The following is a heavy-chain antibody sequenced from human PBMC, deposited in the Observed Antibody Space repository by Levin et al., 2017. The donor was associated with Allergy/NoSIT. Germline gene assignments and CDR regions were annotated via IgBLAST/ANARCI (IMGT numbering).Heavy chain of an antibody. V-gene: IGHV3-33*02. CDR3: ARIPGSPTQCEVNIDAFNV. J-gene: IGHJ3*01. CDR1: GFSFGAYG. CDR2: IWHDGSTQ. Sequence: GESLKISCAASGFSFGAYGMHWMRQSPGKGLEWVAFIWHDGSTQYYADSAKGRFIISRDNSRNTLSLQMSALRVEDTAVYFCARIPGSPTQCEVNIDAFNVWGQGTMVTVSS. D-gene: IGHD6-19*01.